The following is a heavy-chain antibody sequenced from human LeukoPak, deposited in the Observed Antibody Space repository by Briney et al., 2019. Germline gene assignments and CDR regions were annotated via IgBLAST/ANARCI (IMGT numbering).Heavy chain of an antibody. V-gene: IGHV3-33*01. CDR3: ARALAPAGDYVRAAFDI. D-gene: IGHD4-17*01. CDR2: MWDDGTNE. Sequence: GGSLRLSCTASGFNFGIYGMHWVRQAPGKGLEWVAVMWDDGTNEYYVESVKGRFTISRDNGKRTLYLQMNSLRVEDTAVYYCARALAPAGDYVRAAFDIWGQGTMVTVSS. CDR1: GFNFGIYG. J-gene: IGHJ3*02.